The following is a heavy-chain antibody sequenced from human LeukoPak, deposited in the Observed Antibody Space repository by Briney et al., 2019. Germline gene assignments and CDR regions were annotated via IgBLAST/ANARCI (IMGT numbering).Heavy chain of an antibody. CDR2: ISWNSGSI. Sequence: GRSLRLSCAASGFTFDDYAMHWFRQAPGKGLGWVSGISWNSGSIGYADSVKGRFTISRDNAKNSLYLQMNSLRAEDTALYYCAKDIGYYDSSGYYDYWGQGTLVTVSS. J-gene: IGHJ4*02. CDR3: AKDIGYYDSSGYYDY. V-gene: IGHV3-9*01. D-gene: IGHD3-22*01. CDR1: GFTFDDYA.